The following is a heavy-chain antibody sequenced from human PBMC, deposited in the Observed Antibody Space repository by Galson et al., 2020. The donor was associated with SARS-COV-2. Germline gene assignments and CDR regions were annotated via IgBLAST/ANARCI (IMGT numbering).Heavy chain of an antibody. D-gene: IGHD2-15*01. CDR1: VYTLTELS. CDR2: FDPEDGET. Sequence: ASVKVSCKVSVYTLTELSMHWVRQAPGKGLEWMGGFDPEDGETIYAQKFQGRVTMTEDTSTDTAYMELSSLRSEDTAVYYCATYPAWWGESRFDYWGQGTLVTVSS. J-gene: IGHJ4*02. V-gene: IGHV1-24*01. CDR3: ATYPAWWGESRFDY.